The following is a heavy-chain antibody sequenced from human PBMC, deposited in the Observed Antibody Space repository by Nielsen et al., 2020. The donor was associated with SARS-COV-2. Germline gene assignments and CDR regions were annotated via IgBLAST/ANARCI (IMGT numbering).Heavy chain of an antibody. V-gene: IGHV2-5*02. D-gene: IGHD2-21*01. Sequence: WIRQPPGKALEWLALIYWDDDKPYSPYLTNRLTITKDTSKNQMVLTMTNMDPVDTATYFCAHRIGHIDAFDIWGQGTVVTVSS. J-gene: IGHJ3*02. CDR3: AHRIGHIDAFDI. CDR2: IYWDDDK.